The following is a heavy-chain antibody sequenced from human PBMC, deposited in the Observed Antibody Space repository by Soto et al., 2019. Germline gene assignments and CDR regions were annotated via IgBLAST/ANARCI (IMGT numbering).Heavy chain of an antibody. CDR3: VRGPALGYFQY. CDR1: GYTFTNYG. J-gene: IGHJ1*01. CDR2: ISGDNGDT. Sequence: QVQLVQSGAEVKKPGASVKVSCKASGYTFTNYGTSWLRQAPGQGREYMGWISGDNGDTHYAQKGQGRVNLTTDTSPNTTSMALRGLRTDHTAVYYCVRGPALGYFQYWGQGTLVTVSS. V-gene: IGHV1-18*01.